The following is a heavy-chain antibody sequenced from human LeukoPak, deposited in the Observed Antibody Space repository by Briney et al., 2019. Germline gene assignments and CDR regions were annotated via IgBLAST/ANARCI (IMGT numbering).Heavy chain of an antibody. CDR3: ARVIRPYYDILTGSWEYFDY. CDR2: IIPIFGTA. J-gene: IGHJ4*02. D-gene: IGHD3-9*01. Sequence: SVKVSFKASGGTFSSYAISWVRQAPGQGLEWMGRIIPIFGTANYAQKFQGRVTITTDESTSTAYMELSSLRSEDTAVYYCARVIRPYYDILTGSWEYFDYWGQGTLVTASS. V-gene: IGHV1-69*05. CDR1: GGTFSSYA.